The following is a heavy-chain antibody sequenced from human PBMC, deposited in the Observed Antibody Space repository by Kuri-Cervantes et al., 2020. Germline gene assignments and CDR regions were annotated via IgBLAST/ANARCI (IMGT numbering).Heavy chain of an antibody. CDR1: GFTVDDYA. D-gene: IGHD1-26*01. J-gene: IGHJ4*02. V-gene: IGHV3-23*01. Sequence: GGSLRLSCAASGFTVDDYAMHWVRQAPGKGLEWVSAISGSGGSTYYADSVKGRFTISRDNSKNTLYLQMNSLRAEDTAVYFCAKETDSGSYHDYWGQGTLVTVSS. CDR2: ISGSGGST. CDR3: AKETDSGSYHDY.